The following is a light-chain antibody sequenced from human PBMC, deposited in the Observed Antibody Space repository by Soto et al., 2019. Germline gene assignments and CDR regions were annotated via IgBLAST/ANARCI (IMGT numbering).Light chain of an antibody. CDR1: QSVSSN. J-gene: IGKJ1*01. CDR2: GAS. V-gene: IGKV3-15*01. CDR3: EQDNNWPPWT. Sequence: EIVMTQSPATLSVSPGERATLSCRASQSVSSNLAWYQQKPGQAPRLLTYGASTRATGIPARFSGSGSGTEFALTISSPQSEDFAVYYCEQDNNWPPWTFGQGTKVEIK.